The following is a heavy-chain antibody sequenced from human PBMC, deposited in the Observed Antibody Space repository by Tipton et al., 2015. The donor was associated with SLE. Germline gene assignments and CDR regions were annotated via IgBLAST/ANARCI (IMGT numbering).Heavy chain of an antibody. Sequence: TLSLTCTVSGGSISSHYWSWIRQPPGKGLEWIGYIYYSGSTNYNPSLKSRVTISLDKSKNQFSLKLSSVTAADTAVYFCARPRGVTVTTSWFDPWGQGTLVTVSS. J-gene: IGHJ5*02. CDR1: GGSISSHY. D-gene: IGHD4-11*01. CDR2: IYYSGST. CDR3: ARPRGVTVTTSWFDP. V-gene: IGHV4-59*11.